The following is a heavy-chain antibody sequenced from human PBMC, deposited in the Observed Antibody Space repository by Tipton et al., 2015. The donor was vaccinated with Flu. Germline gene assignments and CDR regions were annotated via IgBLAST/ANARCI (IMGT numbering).Heavy chain of an antibody. CDR2: IYQSGSA. V-gene: IGHV4-38-2*02. Sequence: GLVKPSETLSLICTVSGSSISNFIYWGWVRQPPGKGLEWIGPIYQSGSAYYNPSLKGRVTISVDTSKNQFSLKLSSVTAADTAVYYCARPGQNRPDNWYFDLWGRGTLVTVSS. CDR1: GSSISNFIY. J-gene: IGHJ2*01. CDR3: ARPGQNRPDNWYFDL. D-gene: IGHD1-14*01.